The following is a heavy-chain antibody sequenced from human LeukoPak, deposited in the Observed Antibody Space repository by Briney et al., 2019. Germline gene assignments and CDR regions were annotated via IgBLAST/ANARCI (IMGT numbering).Heavy chain of an antibody. CDR1: GFTFSSYA. V-gene: IGHV3-23*01. Sequence: PGGSLRLSCAASGFTFSSYAMSWVRQAPGKGLEWVSAISGSGGSTYYADSVKGRFTISRDNSKNTLYLQMNSLRADDRAVYYCAATVRGVINTNHWGQGTLVTVSS. CDR2: ISGSGGST. CDR3: AATVRGVINTNH. J-gene: IGHJ4*02. D-gene: IGHD3-10*01.